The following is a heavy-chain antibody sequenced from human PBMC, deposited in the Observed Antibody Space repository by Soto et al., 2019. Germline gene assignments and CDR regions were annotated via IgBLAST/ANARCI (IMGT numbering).Heavy chain of an antibody. J-gene: IGHJ4*02. CDR2: ISGSGGST. Sequence: GGSLRLSCAASGFTFSSYAMSWVRQAPGKGLEWVSAISGSGGSTYYADSVKGRFTISRDNSKNTLYLQMNSLRAEDTAVYYCARKSGILTGYYLLDYWGQGTLVTVSS. CDR1: GFTFSSYA. D-gene: IGHD3-9*01. CDR3: ARKSGILTGYYLLDY. V-gene: IGHV3-23*01.